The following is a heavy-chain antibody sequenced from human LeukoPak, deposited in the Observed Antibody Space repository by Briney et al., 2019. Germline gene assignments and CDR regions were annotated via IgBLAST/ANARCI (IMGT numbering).Heavy chain of an antibody. V-gene: IGHV4-34*01. CDR1: XSFXXXY. CDR3: ARHATPTRDFDY. J-gene: IGHJ4*02. Sequence: XSFXXXYWSWIRQPPGKGLEWIGEINHSGSTNYNPSLKSRVTISVDTSKNQFSLKLSSVTAADTAVYYCARHATPTRDFDYWGQGTLVTVSS. CDR2: INHSGST. D-gene: IGHD2-2*01.